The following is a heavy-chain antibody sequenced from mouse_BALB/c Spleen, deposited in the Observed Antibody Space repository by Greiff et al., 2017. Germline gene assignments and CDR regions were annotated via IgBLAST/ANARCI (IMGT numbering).Heavy chain of an antibody. V-gene: IGHV1-28*01. D-gene: IGHD1-1*01. Sequence: EVQLQQSGPELMKPGASVKISCKASGYSFTSYYMHWVKQSHGKSLEWIGYIDPFNGGTSYNQKFKGKATLTVDKSSSTAYMHLSSLTSEDSAVYYCARRGYYDYYAMDYWGQGTSVTVSS. CDR1: GYSFTSYY. CDR3: ARRGYYDYYAMDY. J-gene: IGHJ4*01. CDR2: IDPFNGGT.